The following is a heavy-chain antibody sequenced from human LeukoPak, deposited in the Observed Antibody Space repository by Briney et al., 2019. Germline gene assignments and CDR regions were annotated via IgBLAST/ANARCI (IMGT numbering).Heavy chain of an antibody. CDR2: IQTGGDPK. J-gene: IGHJ6*02. V-gene: IGHV3-30*02. D-gene: IGHD2-8*02. CDR3: AREASTEIIGGMDV. Sequence: GGSLRLSCVASGFTFSNFGMHWVRQAPGKGLEWVSFIQTGGDPKYYADSVRGRFTISRDNSKKTCSLQMDSLRVEDTATYYCAREASTEIIGGMDVRGQGTTVTVTS. CDR1: GFTFSNFG.